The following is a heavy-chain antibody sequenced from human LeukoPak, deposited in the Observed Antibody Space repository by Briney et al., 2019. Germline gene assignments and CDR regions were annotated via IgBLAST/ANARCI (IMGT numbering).Heavy chain of an antibody. J-gene: IGHJ3*02. D-gene: IGHD6-13*01. CDR3: ARDAAGASDM. V-gene: IGHV3-74*01. Sequence: AGGSLRLSCAASGFTFSSYWMHWVRQAPGKWLVWVSHIRSDGGTINYADSVKDRFHISSDNAKNTLYLQLNSLRVEHTAVYYCARDAAGASDMWGQGTMVTVSS. CDR2: IRSDGGTI. CDR1: GFTFSSYW.